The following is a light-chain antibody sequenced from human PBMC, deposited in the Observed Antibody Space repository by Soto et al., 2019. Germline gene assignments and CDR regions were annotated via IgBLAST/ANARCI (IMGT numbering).Light chain of an antibody. CDR3: TSYTSSSTYV. V-gene: IGLV2-14*03. Sequence: QSVLTQPASVSGSPGQSITIFCTGTSSDVGSYNYVSWYQQHPGRAPKLMIYDVNSRPSGVSNRFSGSKSGNTASLTISGLQAEDEADYFCTSYTSSSTYVFGTGTKVTVL. CDR1: SSDVGSYNY. J-gene: IGLJ1*01. CDR2: DVN.